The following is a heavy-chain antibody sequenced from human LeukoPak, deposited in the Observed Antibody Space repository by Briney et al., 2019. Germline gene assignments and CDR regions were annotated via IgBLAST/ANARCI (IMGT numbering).Heavy chain of an antibody. D-gene: IGHD3-10*01. Sequence: GASVKVSCKASGYTFTSYAISWVRQAPGQGLEWMGGIIPIFGTANYAQKFQGRVTITADESTSTAYMELSSLRSEDTAVYYCARSGQNSYYYGSGSFSHYGMDVWGQGTTVTVSS. CDR2: IIPIFGTA. CDR3: ARSGQNSYYYGSGSFSHYGMDV. J-gene: IGHJ6*02. V-gene: IGHV1-69*13. CDR1: GYTFTSYA.